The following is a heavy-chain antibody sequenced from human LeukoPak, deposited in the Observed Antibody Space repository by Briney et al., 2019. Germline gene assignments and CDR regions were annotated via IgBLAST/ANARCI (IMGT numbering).Heavy chain of an antibody. CDR2: IYSGGST. CDR1: GFTVSSNY. Sequence: GGSLRLSCAASGFTVSSNYMSWVRQAPGKGLEWVSVIYSGGSTYYADSVKGRFTISRDNSKNTLYLQMNSLRAEDTAVYYCARATVEMATITFGYWGQGTLVTVSS. J-gene: IGHJ4*02. D-gene: IGHD5-24*01. V-gene: IGHV3-53*01. CDR3: ARATVEMATITFGY.